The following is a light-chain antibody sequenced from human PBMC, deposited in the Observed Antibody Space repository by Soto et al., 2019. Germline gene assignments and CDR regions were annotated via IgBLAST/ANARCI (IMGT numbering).Light chain of an antibody. CDR2: DVS. V-gene: IGLV2-14*03. CDR1: SSDVGAYHS. Sequence: QSALTQPASVSGSPGQSFTISCTGTSSDVGAYHSVSWYQQHPGKPPKLIIFDVSNRPSGVSNRFSGSKSGNTASLTISGLQAEDEADYYCSSFTDTGTVMFGGGTKVTVL. CDR3: SSFTDTGTVM. J-gene: IGLJ3*02.